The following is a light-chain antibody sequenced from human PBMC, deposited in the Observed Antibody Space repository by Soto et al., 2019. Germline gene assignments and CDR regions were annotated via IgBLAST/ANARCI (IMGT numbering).Light chain of an antibody. CDR1: QSVSNTY. CDR2: DAS. V-gene: IGKV3-20*01. CDR3: QQYGRSPGLFT. Sequence: EIVLTQSPGTLSLSPGERATLSCRASQSVSNTYLAWYQQKPGQAPRLLLYDASSRATGIPDRFSGSGSGTDFTLTISRLEPEYFAVYYCQQYGRSPGLFTFGPGTKVDIK. J-gene: IGKJ3*01.